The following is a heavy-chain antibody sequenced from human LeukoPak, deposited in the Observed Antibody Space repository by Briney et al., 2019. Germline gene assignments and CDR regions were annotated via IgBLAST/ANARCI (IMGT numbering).Heavy chain of an antibody. CDR2: IYYSGST. CDR3: ATSTRVLTTGDAFDI. CDR1: GGSISSYY. J-gene: IGHJ3*02. Sequence: PSETLSLTCTVSGGSISSYYWSWIRQPPGKGLEWIGYIYYSGSTNYNPSLKSRVTISVDTSKNQFSLKLSSVTAADTAVYYCATSTRVLTTGDAFDIWGQGTMVTVSS. D-gene: IGHD4-17*01. V-gene: IGHV4-59*01.